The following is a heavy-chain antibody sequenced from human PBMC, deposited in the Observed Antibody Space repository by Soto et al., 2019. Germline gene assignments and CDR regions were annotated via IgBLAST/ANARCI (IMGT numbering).Heavy chain of an antibody. CDR1: GFTFSNYW. CDR2: IKEDGSEK. CDR3: SRDVGAGAKASKY. J-gene: IGHJ4*02. Sequence: LRLSCAASGFTFSNYWMTWVRQAPGKGLEWVANIKEDGSEKHYVYSVKGRFTISRDNAKNSLYLQMNSLRVEDTAVYFCSRDVGAGAKASKYWGQGALVSVSS. D-gene: IGHD1-26*01. V-gene: IGHV3-7*01.